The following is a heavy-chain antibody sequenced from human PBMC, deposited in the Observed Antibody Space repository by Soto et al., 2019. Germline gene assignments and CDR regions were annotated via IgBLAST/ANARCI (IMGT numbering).Heavy chain of an antibody. J-gene: IGHJ4*02. D-gene: IGHD2-15*01. CDR1: GGTFSSYA. CDR3: ARDGGYCSGGSCYDY. Sequence: ASVKVSCKASGGTFSSYAISWVRQAPGQGLEWMGGIIPIFGTANYAQKFQGRVTITADESTSTAYMELSSLRSEDTAVYYCARDGGYCSGGSCYDYWGQGTLVTVSS. CDR2: IIPIFGTA. V-gene: IGHV1-69*13.